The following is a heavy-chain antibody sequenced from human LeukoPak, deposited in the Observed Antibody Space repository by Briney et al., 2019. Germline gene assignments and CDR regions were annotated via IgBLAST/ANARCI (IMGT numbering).Heavy chain of an antibody. J-gene: IGHJ6*04. CDR2: MSHNRGT. CDR1: GHSISTGYY. CDR3: ASYYASGVSAYNYYGMDV. Sequence: SETLSLTCAVSGHSISTGYYWGWIRQPPGKGLEWIGSMSHNRGTYYNPSLKSRVTISMDTSKNQISLRLTSVTAADTAVYYCASYYASGVSAYNYYGMDVWGKGTTVTVPS. D-gene: IGHD3-10*01. V-gene: IGHV4-38-2*01.